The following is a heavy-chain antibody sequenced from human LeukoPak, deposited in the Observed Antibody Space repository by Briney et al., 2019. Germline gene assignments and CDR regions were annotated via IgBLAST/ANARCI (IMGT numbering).Heavy chain of an antibody. D-gene: IGHD2-2*01. V-gene: IGHV3-9*01. CDR2: ISWNSGSI. CDR3: AKGPSGFVVPAAKGFWFDP. CDR1: GFTFDDYA. Sequence: GGSLRLSCAASGFTFDDYAMHWVRQAPGKGLEWVSGISWNSGSIGYADSVKGRFTISRDNAKNSLYLQMNGLRAEDTALYYCAKGPSGFVVPAAKGFWFDPWGQGTLVTVSS. J-gene: IGHJ5*02.